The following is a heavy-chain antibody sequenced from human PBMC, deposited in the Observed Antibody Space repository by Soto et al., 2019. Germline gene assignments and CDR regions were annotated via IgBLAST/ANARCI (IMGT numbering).Heavy chain of an antibody. CDR2: ISPNSGNT. Sequence: QVQLVQSGAEVMKPGASVKVSCKASGYSLRNYGISWVRQAPGQGPEWMGWISPNSGNTNYAPKLQGRVTMTTDTSTNTAYMELRSLRSDDTAIYYCARGACRKDCSSTSCWLDYWGQGTLVTVSS. CDR1: GYSLRNYG. J-gene: IGHJ4*02. CDR3: ARGACRKDCSSTSCWLDY. D-gene: IGHD2-2*01. V-gene: IGHV1-18*04.